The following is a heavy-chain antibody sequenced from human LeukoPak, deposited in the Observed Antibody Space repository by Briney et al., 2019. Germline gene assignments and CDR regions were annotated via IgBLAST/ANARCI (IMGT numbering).Heavy chain of an antibody. CDR3: ARDNELPLDY. CDR1: GGSISSYY. J-gene: IGHJ4*02. CDR2: IYYSGST. D-gene: IGHD1-7*01. V-gene: IGHV4-59*01. Sequence: SETLFLTCTVSGGSISSYYWSWIRQPPGKGLEWIGYIYYSGSTNYNPSLKSRVTISVDRSKNQFSLKLSSVTAADTAVYYCARDNELPLDYWGQGTLVTVSS.